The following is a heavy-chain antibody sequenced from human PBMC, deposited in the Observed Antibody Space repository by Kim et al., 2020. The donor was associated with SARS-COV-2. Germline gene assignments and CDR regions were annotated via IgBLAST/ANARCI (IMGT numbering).Heavy chain of an antibody. CDR3: ARAQWVVAANNFDY. D-gene: IGHD2-15*01. J-gene: IGHJ4*02. Sequence: SETLSLTCAVYGGSFSGYYWSWIRQPPGKGLEWIGEINHSGSTNYNPSLKSRVTISVDTSKNQFSLKLSSVTAADTAVYYCARAQWVVAANNFDYWGQGTLVTVSS. CDR2: INHSGST. V-gene: IGHV4-34*01. CDR1: GGSFSGYY.